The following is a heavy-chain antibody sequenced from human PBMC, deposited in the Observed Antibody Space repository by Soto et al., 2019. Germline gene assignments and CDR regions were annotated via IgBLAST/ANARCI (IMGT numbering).Heavy chain of an antibody. J-gene: IGHJ4*02. CDR2: IYHSGST. V-gene: IGHV4-30-2*01. D-gene: IGHD3-22*01. Sequence: QLQLQESGSGLVKHSQTLSLTCAVSGGSISSGGYYWSWIRQPPGKGLEWIGYIYHSGSTYYNPSLKSRVTTSVNRPNNQSSLKLSSVNAADTAVYYCARSNYDSPIPVSYWGRGTLVTVYS. CDR3: ARSNYDSPIPVSY. CDR1: GGSISSGGYY.